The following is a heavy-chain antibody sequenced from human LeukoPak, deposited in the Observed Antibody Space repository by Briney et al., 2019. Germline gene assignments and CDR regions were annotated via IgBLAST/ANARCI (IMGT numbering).Heavy chain of an antibody. CDR1: GFTFSSYG. CDR3: ARGPTTVTSPHFDY. D-gene: IGHD4-17*01. V-gene: IGHV3-48*04. Sequence: GGSLRLSCAASGFTFSSYGMHWVRQAPGKGLEWVSYISRNGDTRYYADSVKGRFTISRDNAKNSLYLQMNSLRADDTAVYYCARGPTTVTSPHFDYWGQGTLVTVSS. CDR2: ISRNGDTR. J-gene: IGHJ4*02.